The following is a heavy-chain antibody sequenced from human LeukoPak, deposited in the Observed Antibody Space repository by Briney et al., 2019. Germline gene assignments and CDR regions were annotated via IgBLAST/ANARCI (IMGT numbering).Heavy chain of an antibody. Sequence: ASVKVSCKASGGTFSSYAISWVRQAPGQGLEWMGWINPNSGGANFAQRFQGRVTMTRDTSITTAYMELSRLRSEDTAVYYCARAGPTVVTLYFDYWGQGTLVTVSS. CDR1: GGTFSSYA. D-gene: IGHD4-23*01. CDR2: INPNSGGA. V-gene: IGHV1-2*02. J-gene: IGHJ4*02. CDR3: ARAGPTVVTLYFDY.